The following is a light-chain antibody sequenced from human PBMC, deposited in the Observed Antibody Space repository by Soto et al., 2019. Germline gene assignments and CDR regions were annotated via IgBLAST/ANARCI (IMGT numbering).Light chain of an antibody. CDR2: DVS. V-gene: IGLV2-11*01. CDR3: SSYSGSTAFYV. CDR1: SSDVGDYNS. Sequence: QSVLTQPRSVSGSPGQSVTVSCIGTSSDVGDYNSVSWYQQHPGKAPKLMIYDVSKRPSGVSNRFSASKSGNTASLTISGLQAEDEADYHCSSYSGSTAFYVFGTGTKVTVL. J-gene: IGLJ1*01.